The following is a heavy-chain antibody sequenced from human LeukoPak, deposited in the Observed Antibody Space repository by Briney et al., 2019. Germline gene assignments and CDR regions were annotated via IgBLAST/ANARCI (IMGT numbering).Heavy chain of an antibody. D-gene: IGHD3-3*01. CDR1: GYTLSTYG. CDR2: MNPNSGNT. CDR3: ARVPRGIFAERYFDY. V-gene: IGHV1-8*02. Sequence: GASVKVSCKASGYTLSTYGICWVRQATGQGLEWMGWMNPNSGNTGYAQKFQGRVTMTRNTSISTAYMELSSLRSEDTAVYYCARVPRGIFAERYFDYWGQGTLVTVSS. J-gene: IGHJ4*02.